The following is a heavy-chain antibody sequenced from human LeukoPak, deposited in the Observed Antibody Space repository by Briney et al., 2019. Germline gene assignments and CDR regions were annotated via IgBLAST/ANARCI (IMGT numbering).Heavy chain of an antibody. V-gene: IGHV4-39*01. Sequence: SETLSLTCTVSGGSISSSSYYWGWIRQPPGKGLEWIGSIYYSGSTYYNPSLKSRVTISVDTSKNQFSLKLSSVTAADTAVYYCARHSSGYYWSRYYCGMDVWGQGTTVTVSS. D-gene: IGHD3-22*01. CDR2: IYYSGST. CDR3: ARHSSGYYWSRYYCGMDV. CDR1: GGSISSSSYY. J-gene: IGHJ6*02.